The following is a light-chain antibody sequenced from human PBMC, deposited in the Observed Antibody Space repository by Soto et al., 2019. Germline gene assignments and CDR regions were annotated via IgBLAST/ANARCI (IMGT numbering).Light chain of an antibody. V-gene: IGKV3-11*01. CDR1: QSVSSY. Sequence: EIVLTQSPATLSLSPGERATLSCRASQSVSSYLAWYQQKPGQAPRLLIYDASNRATGIPARFSGSGSGTDFTLTISSLEPEDFAVYYCQQRRNCPRPFAKGTRLEIK. J-gene: IGKJ5*01. CDR3: QQRRNCPRP. CDR2: DAS.